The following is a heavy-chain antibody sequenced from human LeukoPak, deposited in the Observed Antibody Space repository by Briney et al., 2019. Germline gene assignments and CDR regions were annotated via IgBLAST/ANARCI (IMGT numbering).Heavy chain of an antibody. D-gene: IGHD3-22*01. J-gene: IGHJ4*02. V-gene: IGHV3-21*01. CDR2: ISSSSSYI. CDR1: GFTFSSYS. Sequence: PGGSLRLSCAASGFTFSSYSMNWVRQAPGKGLEWVSSISSSSSYIYYADSVKGRFTISRDNAKNSLYLQMNSLRAEDTAVYYRAREYHEYYYDSSGSLTFDYWGQGTLVTVSS. CDR3: AREYHEYYYDSSGSLTFDY.